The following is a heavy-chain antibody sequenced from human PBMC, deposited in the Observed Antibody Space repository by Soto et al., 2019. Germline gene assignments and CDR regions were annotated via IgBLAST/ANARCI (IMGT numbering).Heavy chain of an antibody. CDR2: IYWNDDK. Sequence: QITLKESGPTLVKPTQTLTLTCTFSGISLTTPGAGVGWIRQPPGKALEWLALIYWNDDKRYSPSLKSRLTITKDTSKNQVVLIMTNMDPVDTATYYCAHRGYGDYPRDNWFDPWGQGVPVIVSS. CDR1: GISLTTPGAG. V-gene: IGHV2-5*01. CDR3: AHRGYGDYPRDNWFDP. D-gene: IGHD4-17*01. J-gene: IGHJ5*02.